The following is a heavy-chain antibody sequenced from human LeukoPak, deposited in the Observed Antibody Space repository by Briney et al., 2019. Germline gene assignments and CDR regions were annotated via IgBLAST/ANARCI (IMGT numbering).Heavy chain of an antibody. CDR2: INPNSGNT. CDR1: GYTFTGYY. D-gene: IGHD3-3*01. CDR3: ARGGVYYDFWSGYHDAFDI. Sequence: ASVKVSCKASGYTFTGYYMHWVRQAPGQGLEWMGWINPNSGNTGYAQKFQGRVTITRNTSISTAYMELSSLRSEDTAVYYCARGGVYYDFWSGYHDAFDIWGQGTMVTVSS. J-gene: IGHJ3*02. V-gene: IGHV1-8*03.